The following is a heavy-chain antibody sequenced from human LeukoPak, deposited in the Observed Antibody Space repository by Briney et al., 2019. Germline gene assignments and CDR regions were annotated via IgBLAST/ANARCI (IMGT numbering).Heavy chain of an antibody. Sequence: SETLSLTCAVSGGSFSGYYWSWIRQPPGKGLEWIGEINHSGSTNYNPSLKSRVTISVHTSKNQFSLKLSSVTAADTAVYYCARGRELVRLSTQHPPPYGMDVWGQGTTVTVSS. CDR2: INHSGST. CDR1: GGSFSGYY. CDR3: ARGRELVRLSTQHPPPYGMDV. J-gene: IGHJ6*02. V-gene: IGHV4-34*01. D-gene: IGHD6-6*01.